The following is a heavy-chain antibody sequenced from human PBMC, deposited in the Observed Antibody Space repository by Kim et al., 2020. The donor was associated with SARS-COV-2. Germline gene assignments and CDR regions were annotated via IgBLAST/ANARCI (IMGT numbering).Heavy chain of an antibody. CDR3: ARDRAGRSMDY. V-gene: IGHV3-33*01. D-gene: IGHD6-6*01. Sequence: YYVDSVKGRFTIARDSSKSTVYLQMNNLRADDTAVYYWARDRAGRSMDYWGQGTLVTVSS. J-gene: IGHJ4*02.